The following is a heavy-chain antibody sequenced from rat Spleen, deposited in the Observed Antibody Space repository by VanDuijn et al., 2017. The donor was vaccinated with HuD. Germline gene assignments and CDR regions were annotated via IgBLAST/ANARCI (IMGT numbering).Heavy chain of an antibody. Sequence: EVQLVESGGDLVQPGRSLKLSCAASGFTFSNYGMHWIRQAPTKGLEWIASISTGGDNTYYRDSVKGRFTASRDDAKNTQYLQMDSLRSEDTASYYCARHHYDGYYHGPVLGVMDAWGQGDSVTVSS. V-gene: IGHV5S13*01. CDR2: ISTGGDNT. D-gene: IGHD1-12*03. CDR1: GFTFSNYG. CDR3: ARHHYDGYYHGPVLGVMDA. J-gene: IGHJ4*01.